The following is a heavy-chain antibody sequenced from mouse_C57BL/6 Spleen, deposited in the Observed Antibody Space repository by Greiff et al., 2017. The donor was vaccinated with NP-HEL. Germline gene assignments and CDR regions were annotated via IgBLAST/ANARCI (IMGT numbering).Heavy chain of an antibody. J-gene: IGHJ4*01. CDR1: GYAFSSSW. CDR2: IYPGDGDT. V-gene: IGHV1-82*01. Sequence: VKLQESGPELVKPGASVKISCKASGYAFSSSWMNWVKQRPGKGLEWIGRIYPGDGDTNYNGKFKGKATLTADKSSSTAYMQLSSLTSEDSAVYFCARPVAAQATSSYYAMDYWGQGTSVTVSS. CDR3: ARPVAAQATSSYYAMDY. D-gene: IGHD3-2*02.